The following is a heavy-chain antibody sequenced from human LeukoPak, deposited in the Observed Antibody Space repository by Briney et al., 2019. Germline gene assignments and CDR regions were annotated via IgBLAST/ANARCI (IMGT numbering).Heavy chain of an antibody. Sequence: GGSLRLSCAASGFTFSNAWMSWVRQAPGKGLEWVGRIKSKTDGGTTDYAAPVKGRFTISRDDSKNTLYLQMNSLKTEDTAVYYCTTDSYDYVWGSYRCTDYWGQGTLVTVSS. CDR3: TTDSYDYVWGSYRCTDY. V-gene: IGHV3-15*01. D-gene: IGHD3-16*02. J-gene: IGHJ4*02. CDR2: IKSKTDGGTT. CDR1: GFTFSNAW.